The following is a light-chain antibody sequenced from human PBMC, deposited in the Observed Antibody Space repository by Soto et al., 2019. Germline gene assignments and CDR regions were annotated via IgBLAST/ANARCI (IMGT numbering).Light chain of an antibody. V-gene: IGKV1-39*01. CDR1: QSSSNF. Sequence: DIQMTQSPSSLSASVGDRVTITCRASQSSSNFLHWYQQKPGKAPKLLIYAASSLQSGVPSRFSGSGSGTDFTLTISSLQPEDFATYYCQQSYNTPRTFGQGTKVEIK. CDR2: AAS. J-gene: IGKJ1*01. CDR3: QQSYNTPRT.